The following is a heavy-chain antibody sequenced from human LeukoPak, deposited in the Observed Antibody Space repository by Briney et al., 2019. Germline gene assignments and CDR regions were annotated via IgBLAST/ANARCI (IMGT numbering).Heavy chain of an antibody. CDR3: ARASYDFWSGYFRYYYYYMDV. Sequence: ASVKVSCKASGYTFTSYDINWVRQATGQGLEWMGWMNPNSGNTGYAQKFQGRVTITRNTPISTAYMELSSLRSEDTAVYYCARASYDFWSGYFRYYYYYMDVWGKGTTVTVSS. CDR2: MNPNSGNT. CDR1: GYTFTSYD. D-gene: IGHD3-3*01. V-gene: IGHV1-8*03. J-gene: IGHJ6*03.